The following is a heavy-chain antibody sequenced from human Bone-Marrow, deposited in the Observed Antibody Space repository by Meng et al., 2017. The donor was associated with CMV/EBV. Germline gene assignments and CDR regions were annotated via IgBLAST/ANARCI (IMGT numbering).Heavy chain of an antibody. V-gene: IGHV4-34*01. Sequence: SETLSLTCAVYGGSFSGYYWSWIRQPPGKGLEWIGEINHSGSTNYNPSLKSRVTISVDTSKNQFSLKLRSVTSADTAVYYCARGYCSGGSCYPGTSWGQGLLVTVSS. CDR3: ARGYCSGGSCYPGTS. CDR2: INHSGST. D-gene: IGHD2-15*01. CDR1: GGSFSGYY. J-gene: IGHJ5*02.